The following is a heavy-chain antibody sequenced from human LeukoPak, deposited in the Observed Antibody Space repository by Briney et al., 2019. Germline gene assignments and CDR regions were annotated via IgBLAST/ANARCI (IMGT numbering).Heavy chain of an antibody. CDR2: IKEDGNEK. CDR3: ARARGTGPGAHFDY. CDR1: GFTFSRYW. J-gene: IGHJ4*02. D-gene: IGHD3-10*01. Sequence: PGGSLRLSCAASGFTFSRYWMSWVRQAPGKGLEWVANIKEDGNEKYYVDSVKGRFTIARDNAKNSLYLQMNSLRVEDTAVYYCARARGTGPGAHFDYWGQGTLVIVSS. V-gene: IGHV3-7*01.